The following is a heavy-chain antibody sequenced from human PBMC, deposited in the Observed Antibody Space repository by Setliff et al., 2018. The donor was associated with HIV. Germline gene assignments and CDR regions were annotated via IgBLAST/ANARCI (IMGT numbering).Heavy chain of an antibody. CDR2: VEPKDGET. Sequence: VKVSCEVSGYTFNDYYIHSVRRATEKGREWIVLVEPKDGETVYAENFQGRVTITADTSTDTAYLELRSLRSEDTALYYGAKEGALSSGLLAYLGQGTLVTVSS. V-gene: IGHV1-69-2*01. J-gene: IGHJ4*02. CDR1: GYTFNDYY. D-gene: IGHD3-22*01. CDR3: AKEGALSSGLLAY.